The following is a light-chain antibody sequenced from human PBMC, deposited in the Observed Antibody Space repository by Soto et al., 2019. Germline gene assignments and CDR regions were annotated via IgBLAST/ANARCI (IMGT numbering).Light chain of an antibody. J-gene: IGKJ4*01. CDR3: QQYGDSPLT. CDR1: QSVSSATY. V-gene: IGKV3-20*01. CDR2: GAS. Sequence: EIVLTQSPGTLSLSPGERATLSCGASQSVSSATYLAWYQQKPGQAPRLLIYGASSRAAGIPDRFSGSGSGTDFTLTISRLEPEDFAVYYCQQYGDSPLTFGGGTKVE.